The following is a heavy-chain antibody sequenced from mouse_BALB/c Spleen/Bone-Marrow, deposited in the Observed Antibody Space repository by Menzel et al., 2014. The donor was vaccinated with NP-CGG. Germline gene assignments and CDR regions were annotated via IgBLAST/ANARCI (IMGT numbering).Heavy chain of an antibody. V-gene: IGHV14-3*02. J-gene: IGHJ2*01. CDR3: ASYYYGHYFDY. CDR2: IDPVNGNT. CDR1: GFNIKDTY. Sequence: EVQLVESGAELVKPGASVKLSCTASGFNIKDTYMHWVKQRPEQGLEWIGRIDPVNGNTKYDPKFQGKATITADTSSNTAYLQLSSLTSEDTAVYYCASYYYGHYFDYWGQGTTLTVSS. D-gene: IGHD1-1*01.